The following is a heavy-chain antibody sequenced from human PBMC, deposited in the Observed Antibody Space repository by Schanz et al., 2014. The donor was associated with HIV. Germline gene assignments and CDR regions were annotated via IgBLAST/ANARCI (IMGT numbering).Heavy chain of an antibody. Sequence: VQLVESGGGVVQPGRSLKLSCVASGFPFNSYGMHWVRQAPGKGLEWVSSISESGGRSYYADSVNGRFTISRDNSKNTLYLQMTTLRTEDTAVYYCAKPEYDSRGNSQSHFDSWGQGTLVTVSS. CDR2: ISESGGRS. J-gene: IGHJ4*02. CDR1: GFPFNSYG. V-gene: IGHV3-23*04. CDR3: AKPEYDSRGNSQSHFDS. D-gene: IGHD3-22*01.